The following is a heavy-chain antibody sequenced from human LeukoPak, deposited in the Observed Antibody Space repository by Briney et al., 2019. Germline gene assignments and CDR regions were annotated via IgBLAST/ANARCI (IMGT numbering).Heavy chain of an antibody. D-gene: IGHD6-19*01. Sequence: GGTLRLSCAASGFTFSSYGMSWVRQAPGKGLEWVSAISGSGGSTYYADSVKGRFTISRDNSKNTLYLQMNSLRAEDTAVYYCAKGAEQWLVRWFDPWGQGTLVTVSS. J-gene: IGHJ5*02. V-gene: IGHV3-23*01. CDR2: ISGSGGST. CDR3: AKGAEQWLVRWFDP. CDR1: GFTFSSYG.